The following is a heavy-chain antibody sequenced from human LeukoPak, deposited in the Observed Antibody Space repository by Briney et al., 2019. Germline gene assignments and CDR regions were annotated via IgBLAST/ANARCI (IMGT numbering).Heavy chain of an antibody. J-gene: IGHJ3*01. CDR3: GMSGDRVPLQDDVFDV. CDR1: GYSFTRYC. Sequence: RGESLKISCKVSGYSFTRYCIGWVREMPGKGLEWMGIIYPGDSGPTYSPSFQGQVTISVDKSINTAYLQWSSLQASDTAMYYCGMSGDRVPLQDDVFDVWGQGTMVTVST. V-gene: IGHV5-51*01. CDR2: IYPGDSGP. D-gene: IGHD1-26*01.